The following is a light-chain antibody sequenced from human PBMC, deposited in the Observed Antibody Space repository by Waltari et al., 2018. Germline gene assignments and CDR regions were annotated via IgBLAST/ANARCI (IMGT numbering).Light chain of an antibody. J-gene: IGKJ3*01. CDR2: GAS. Sequence: EIVLTQSPGTLSLSPGERATLPCRASQSVSSSYLAWYQQKPGQAPRPLIYGASSRATGIPDRFSGSGSGTDFTLTISRLEPEDFAVYYCQQYDSSPFTFGPGTKVDIK. V-gene: IGKV3-20*01. CDR3: QQYDSSPFT. CDR1: QSVSSSY.